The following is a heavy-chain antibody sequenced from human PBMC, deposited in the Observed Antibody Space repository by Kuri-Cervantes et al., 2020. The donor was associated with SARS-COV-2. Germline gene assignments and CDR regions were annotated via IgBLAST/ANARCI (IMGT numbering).Heavy chain of an antibody. CDR1: GGSFSGYY. CDR2: INHSGST. V-gene: IGHV4-34*01. CDR3: ARVKGIVLIDWFDP. J-gene: IGHJ5*02. D-gene: IGHD2-8*01. Sequence: SQTPSLTCAVYGGSFSGYYWSWIRQPPGKGLEWIGEINHSGSTNYNPSLKSRVTISVDTSKNQFSLKLSSVTAADTAVYYCARVKGIVLIDWFDPWGQGTLVTVSS.